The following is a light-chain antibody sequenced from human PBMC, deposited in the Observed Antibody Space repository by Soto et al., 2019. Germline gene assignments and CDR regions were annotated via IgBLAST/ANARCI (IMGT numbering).Light chain of an antibody. V-gene: IGLV2-23*02. CDR3: SLFASTNTFM. Sequence: QSALTQPASVSGSPGQSSTISCTGTSSDIGRYNLVSWYQQHPGKPPKLMIYEATKRPSGVSNRFSGSKSGNKASLTISGLQGEDEADYYCSLFASTNTFMFGGGTKLTVL. CDR2: EAT. J-gene: IGLJ3*02. CDR1: SSDIGRYNL.